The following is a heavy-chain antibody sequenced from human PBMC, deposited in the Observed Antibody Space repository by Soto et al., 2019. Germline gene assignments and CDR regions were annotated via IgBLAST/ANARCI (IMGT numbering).Heavy chain of an antibody. Sequence: QVQLVESGGGVVQPGRSLRLSCAASGFTFSSYAMHWVRQAPGKGLEWVAVISYDGSNKYYADSVKGRFTISRDNSKNKLYLQMNSLRAEDTAVYYCARGDPFGYSGYDAFDYWGQGTLVTVSS. D-gene: IGHD5-12*01. CDR3: ARGDPFGYSGYDAFDY. CDR1: GFTFSSYA. CDR2: ISYDGSNK. V-gene: IGHV3-30-3*01. J-gene: IGHJ4*02.